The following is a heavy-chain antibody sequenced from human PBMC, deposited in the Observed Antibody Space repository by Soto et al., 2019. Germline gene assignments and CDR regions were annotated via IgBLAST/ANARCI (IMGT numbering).Heavy chain of an antibody. CDR2: IIPIFGTA. Sequence: GASVKVSCKASGGTFSSYAISWVRQAPGQGLEWMGGIIPIFGTANYAQKFQGRVTITADESTSTAYMELSSLRSEDTAVYYCATEDSSGYSSDYWGQGTLVTVSS. J-gene: IGHJ4*02. CDR1: GGTFSSYA. D-gene: IGHD3-22*01. CDR3: ATEDSSGYSSDY. V-gene: IGHV1-69*13.